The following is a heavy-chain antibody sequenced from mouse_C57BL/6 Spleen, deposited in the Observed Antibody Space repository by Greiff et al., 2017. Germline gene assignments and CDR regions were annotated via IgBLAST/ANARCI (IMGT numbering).Heavy chain of an antibody. V-gene: IGHV14-2*01. Sequence: VQLKQSGAELVKPGASVKLSCTASGFNIKDYYMHWVKQRTEQGLEWIGRIDPADGETKSAPKFQGKATIKADTSSNTAYLHLSSRTSEETAVYYCARPFITTVWGAMDYWGQGTSVTVSS. J-gene: IGHJ4*01. CDR3: ARPFITTVWGAMDY. D-gene: IGHD1-1*01. CDR2: IDPADGET. CDR1: GFNIKDYY.